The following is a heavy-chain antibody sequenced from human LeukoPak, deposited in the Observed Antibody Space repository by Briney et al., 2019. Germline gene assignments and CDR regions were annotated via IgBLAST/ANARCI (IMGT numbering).Heavy chain of an antibody. J-gene: IGHJ3*02. Sequence: GASVKVSCKASGGTFSSYAISWVRQAPGQGLEWMGGIIPIFGTANYAQKFQGRVTITADESTSTAYMELSSLRSEDTAVYYCATLWGGEPDAFDIWGQGTMVTVSS. D-gene: IGHD3-16*01. CDR2: IIPIFGTA. CDR3: ATLWGGEPDAFDI. V-gene: IGHV1-69*13. CDR1: GGTFSSYA.